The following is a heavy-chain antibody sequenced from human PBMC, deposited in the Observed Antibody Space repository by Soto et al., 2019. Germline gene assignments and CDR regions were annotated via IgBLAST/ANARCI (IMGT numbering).Heavy chain of an antibody. D-gene: IGHD1-1*01. CDR3: AKEVNDDPGWFDP. CDR2: IYSGGSP. Sequence: EVQLVESGGGLIQPGGSLRLSCAPSGFTVSNNYMNWVRQAPGKGLEWVSIIYSGGSPYYADSVKGRFTISRDNSKNTLYLQMNSLRAEDTAVYYCAKEVNDDPGWFDPWGQGTLVTVSS. V-gene: IGHV3-53*01. CDR1: GFTVSNNY. J-gene: IGHJ5*02.